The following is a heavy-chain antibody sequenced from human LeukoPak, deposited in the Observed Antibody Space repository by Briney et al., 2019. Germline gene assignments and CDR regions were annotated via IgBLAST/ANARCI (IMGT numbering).Heavy chain of an antibody. D-gene: IGHD3-22*01. CDR1: GGTFSSYG. V-gene: IGHV1-18*01. Sequence: GSSVKVSCKASGGTFSSYGITWVRQAPGQGLEWMGWISLYNGDTNYAQKFQGRVTMTTDTSTSTAYMELRSLRSDDTAVFYCARIVVGANYFDYWGQGTLVSVSS. J-gene: IGHJ4*02. CDR2: ISLYNGDT. CDR3: ARIVVGANYFDY.